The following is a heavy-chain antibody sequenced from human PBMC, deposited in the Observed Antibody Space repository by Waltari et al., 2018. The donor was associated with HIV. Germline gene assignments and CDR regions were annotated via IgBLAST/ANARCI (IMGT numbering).Heavy chain of an antibody. J-gene: IGHJ4*02. Sequence: QVQLPESGPGLVKPSATLSLTCAVSGYSISSGYYWGWIRQPQGKGLEWTGSFYLSGSTYYNPSLKSRVTISVDTSKNQFSLKLSSVIAADTAVYYCAREVYSGYDRGIDYWGQGTLVTVSS. V-gene: IGHV4-38-2*02. CDR3: AREVYSGYDRGIDY. CDR1: GYSISSGYY. CDR2: FYLSGST. D-gene: IGHD5-12*01.